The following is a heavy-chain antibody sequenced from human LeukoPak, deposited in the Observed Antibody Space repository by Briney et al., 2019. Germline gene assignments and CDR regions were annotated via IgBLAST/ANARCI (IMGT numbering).Heavy chain of an antibody. CDR3: AKYITVGTNSYYYYMDV. CDR1: GFTFTTVA. CDR2: IGGTGVST. J-gene: IGHJ6*03. Sequence: GGSLRLSCAASGFTFTTVAMTWVRQAPGKGLEWVSYIGGTGVSTYYADSVRGRFTISRDNSKNTLFLQMNSLRAEDTAVYYCAKYITVGTNSYYYYMDVWGKGTTVTVSS. D-gene: IGHD4-11*01. V-gene: IGHV3-23*01.